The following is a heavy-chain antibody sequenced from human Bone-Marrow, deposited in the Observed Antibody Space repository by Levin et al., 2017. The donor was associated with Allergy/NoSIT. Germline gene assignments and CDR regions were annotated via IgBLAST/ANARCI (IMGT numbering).Heavy chain of an antibody. CDR3: GSNSDSSGYYFHFEY. Sequence: PGESLKISCKGSGYTFTRYWIGWVRQMPGEGLEWMGIIYPDDSETRYSPSFQGHVTISADKSINTAYLQWSSLKASDTAIYYCGSNSDSSGYYFHFEYWGQGALVTVSS. V-gene: IGHV5-51*01. CDR2: IYPDDSET. J-gene: IGHJ4*02. CDR1: GYTFTRYW. D-gene: IGHD3-22*01.